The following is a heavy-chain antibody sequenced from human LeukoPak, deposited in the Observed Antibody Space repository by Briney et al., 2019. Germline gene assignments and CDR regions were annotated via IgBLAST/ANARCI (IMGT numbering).Heavy chain of an antibody. CDR3: ARDVKYYYDSSGYYA. V-gene: IGHV3-23*01. Sequence: GGSLRLSCAASGFTFSSYAMSWVRQAPGKGLEWVSAISGSGGSTYYADSVKGRFTISRDNSKNTLYLQMNSLRAEDTAVYYCARDVKYYYDSSGYYAWGQGTLVTVSS. CDR2: ISGSGGST. CDR1: GFTFSSYA. J-gene: IGHJ4*02. D-gene: IGHD3-22*01.